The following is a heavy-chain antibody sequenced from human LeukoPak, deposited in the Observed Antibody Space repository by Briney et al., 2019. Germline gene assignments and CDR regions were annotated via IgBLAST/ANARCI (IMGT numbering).Heavy chain of an antibody. V-gene: IGHV3-33*06. Sequence: GGSLRLSCAASGFTFSSYGMHWVRQAPGKGLEWVAVIWYDGSNKYYADSVKGRFTISRDNSKNTLYLQMNSLRAEDTAVYYCAKDGISYGSGSYCSSWGQGTLVTVSS. D-gene: IGHD3-10*01. CDR3: AKDGISYGSGSYCSS. CDR1: GFTFSSYG. CDR2: IWYDGSNK. J-gene: IGHJ5*02.